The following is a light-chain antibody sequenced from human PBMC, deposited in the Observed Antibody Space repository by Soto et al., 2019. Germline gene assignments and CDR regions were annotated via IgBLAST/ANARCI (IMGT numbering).Light chain of an antibody. CDR3: AAWDDSLNGGV. CDR1: SSNIGSHT. CDR2: TNN. V-gene: IGLV1-44*01. Sequence: QSVLTQPPSASGTPGQRVTISCSGGSSNIGSHTVNWYQQLPGTAPKLLIYTNNQRPSGVPDRFSGSKSGTSASLAISGLQYEDADDYYCAAWDDSLNGGVFGGGTKLTVL. J-gene: IGLJ3*02.